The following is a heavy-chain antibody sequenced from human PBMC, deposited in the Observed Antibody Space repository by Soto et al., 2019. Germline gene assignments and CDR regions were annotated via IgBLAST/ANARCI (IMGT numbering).Heavy chain of an antibody. CDR1: DSTIRRYA. D-gene: IGHD3-3*01. CDR3: AKDSGLPDFGIVMHAFDV. V-gene: IGHV3-23*01. J-gene: IGHJ3*01. CDR2: ITGNSARI. Sequence: GGSLRLSCAASDSTIRRYAMSWVRQAPGKGLEWVSGITGNSARIYYADSVRGRFTVSRDNSKNTLYLQMNSLRAEDTALYYCAKDSGLPDFGIVMHAFDVWGQGTMVTVSS.